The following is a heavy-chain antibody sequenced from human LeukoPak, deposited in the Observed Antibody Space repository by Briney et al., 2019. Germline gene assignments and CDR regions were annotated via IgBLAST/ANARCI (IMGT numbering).Heavy chain of an antibody. J-gene: IGHJ6*02. V-gene: IGHV3-11*01. CDR2: ISSSGSTI. Sequence: PGGSLRLSCAASGFTFSDYYMSWIRQAPGKGLEWVSYISSSGSTIYYAASVKGRFTISRDNAKNSLYLQMNSLRAEDTAVYYCARDQMPLYSGSYYYYYYYGMDVWGQGTTVTVSS. D-gene: IGHD3-10*01. CDR3: ARDQMPLYSGSYYYYYYYGMDV. CDR1: GFTFSDYY.